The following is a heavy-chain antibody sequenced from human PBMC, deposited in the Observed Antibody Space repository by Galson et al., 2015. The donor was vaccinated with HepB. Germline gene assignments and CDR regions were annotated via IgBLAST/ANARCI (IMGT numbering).Heavy chain of an antibody. CDR2: TWYDGSNK. Sequence: YGMHWVRQAPGKGLEWVAVTWYDGSNKYYADPVKGRFTISRDNAKNTLYLQLSSLRAEDTAVYYCAREGMTAVTNFDLWGQGTLVTVSS. D-gene: IGHD4-17*01. CDR1: YG. V-gene: IGHV3-33*01. J-gene: IGHJ4*02. CDR3: AREGMTAVTNFDL.